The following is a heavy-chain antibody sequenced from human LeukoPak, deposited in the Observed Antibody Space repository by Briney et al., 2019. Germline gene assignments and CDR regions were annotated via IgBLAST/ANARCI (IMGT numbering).Heavy chain of an antibody. Sequence: QTGGSLRLSCAASGFIFNNYAMNWVRQAPGKGLEWVSGISGSGDSTFYADSVKGRFTISRDNSKNTLDLQMNSLRAEDTAVYYCAKSRSSSVSRYNYWGQGTLVTVSS. CDR1: GFIFNNYA. V-gene: IGHV3-23*01. J-gene: IGHJ4*02. CDR3: AKSRSSSVSRYNY. CDR2: ISGSGDST. D-gene: IGHD2-2*02.